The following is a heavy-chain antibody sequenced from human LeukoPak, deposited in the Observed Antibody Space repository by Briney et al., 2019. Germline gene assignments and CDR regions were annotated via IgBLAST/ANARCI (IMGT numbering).Heavy chain of an antibody. V-gene: IGHV4-59*01. CDR1: GGSISSYY. D-gene: IGHD3-10*01. Sequence: SETLSLTCTVSGGSISSYYWSWIRQPPGKGLEWIGYIYYSGSTNYNPSLKSRVTISVDTSKNQFSLKLSSVTAAGTAVYYCARQPRGDLLYYFDYWDQGTLVTVSS. CDR2: IYYSGST. CDR3: ARQPRGDLLYYFDY. J-gene: IGHJ4*02.